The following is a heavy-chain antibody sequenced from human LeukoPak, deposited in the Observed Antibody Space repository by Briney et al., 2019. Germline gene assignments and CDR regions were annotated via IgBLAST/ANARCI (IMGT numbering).Heavy chain of an antibody. Sequence: GGSLRLSCAASGFTFSSYGMHWVRQAPGKGLEWVAVISYDGSNKYYADSAKGRFTISRDNSKNTLYLQMNSLRAEDTAVYYCARDLRWDYYDSSGYYSKNHDAFDIWGQGTMVTVSS. V-gene: IGHV3-30*03. CDR3: ARDLRWDYYDSSGYYSKNHDAFDI. CDR2: ISYDGSNK. CDR1: GFTFSSYG. D-gene: IGHD3-22*01. J-gene: IGHJ3*02.